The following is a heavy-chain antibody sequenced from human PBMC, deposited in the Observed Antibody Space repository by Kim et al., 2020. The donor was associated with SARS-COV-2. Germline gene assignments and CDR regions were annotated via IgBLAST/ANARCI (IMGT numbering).Heavy chain of an antibody. D-gene: IGHD2-15*01. CDR1: GYTFTSYY. CDR2: ISPSGGST. CDR3: ARDLGYCSGGSCYVFDY. Sequence: ASVKVSCKASGYTFTSYYMHWVRQAPGQGLEWMGIISPSGGSTSYAQKFQGRVTMTRDTSTSTVYMELSSLRSEDTAVYYCARDLGYCSGGSCYVFDYWGQGTLVTVSS. J-gene: IGHJ4*02. V-gene: IGHV1-46*01.